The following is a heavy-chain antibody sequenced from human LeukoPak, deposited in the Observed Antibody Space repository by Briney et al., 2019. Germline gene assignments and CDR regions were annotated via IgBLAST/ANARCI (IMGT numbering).Heavy chain of an antibody. Sequence: PSETLSLTCSVSGDSISRYSWSWIRQSAGKGLEWIGLIHSSGTINYNPSLKSRVSMSVDTSKNLYSLNLSSVTAADTAVYYCASGRQVATIAALSMPQEYYFDYWGQGTLVTVSS. D-gene: IGHD5-12*01. V-gene: IGHV4-4*07. CDR1: GDSISRYS. CDR2: IHSSGTI. CDR3: ASGRQVATIAALSMPQEYYFDY. J-gene: IGHJ4*02.